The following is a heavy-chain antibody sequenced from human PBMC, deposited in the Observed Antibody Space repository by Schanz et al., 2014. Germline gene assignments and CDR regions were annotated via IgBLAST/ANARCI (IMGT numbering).Heavy chain of an antibody. Sequence: EVQLVESGGGLVQPGGSLRLSCVASGFTFSSYWMSWVRQAPGKGLEWVANIKHDGGEKYYVDSLKGRFTISRDNAKNSLYLQMSSLRAEDTAVYYCVRIYSGYSGGYLDYWGQGTLVTVSS. CDR1: GFTFSSYW. CDR3: VRIYSGYSGGYLDY. V-gene: IGHV3-7*01. D-gene: IGHD5-12*01. CDR2: IKHDGGEK. J-gene: IGHJ4*02.